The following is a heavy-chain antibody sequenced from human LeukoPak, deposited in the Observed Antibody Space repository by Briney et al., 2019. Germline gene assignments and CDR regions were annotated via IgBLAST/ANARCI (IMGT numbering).Heavy chain of an antibody. CDR3: AKDHCSSTSCYPDY. Sequence: GGSLRLSCAASGFTFSSYGMHWVRQAPGKGLEWVAFIRYDGSNKYYADSVKGRFTISRDNSKNTLYLRMNSLRAEDTAVYYCAKDHCSSTSCYPDYWGQGTLVTVSS. J-gene: IGHJ4*02. CDR1: GFTFSSYG. CDR2: IRYDGSNK. D-gene: IGHD2-2*01. V-gene: IGHV3-30*02.